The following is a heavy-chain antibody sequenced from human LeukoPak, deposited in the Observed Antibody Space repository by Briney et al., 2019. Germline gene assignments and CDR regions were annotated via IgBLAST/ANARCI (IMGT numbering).Heavy chain of an antibody. CDR1: GYTFTGYY. CDR2: INPNSGGT. CDR3: ARESLEGVKYYYGMDV. V-gene: IGHV1-2*02. Sequence: GASVKVSCKASGYTFTGYYMHWVRQAPGQGLEWMGWINPNSGGTNYAQKFQGRVTMTRDTSISTAYMELRSLRSDDTAVYYCARESLEGVKYYYGMDVWGQGTTVTVPS. J-gene: IGHJ6*02. D-gene: IGHD2-8*01.